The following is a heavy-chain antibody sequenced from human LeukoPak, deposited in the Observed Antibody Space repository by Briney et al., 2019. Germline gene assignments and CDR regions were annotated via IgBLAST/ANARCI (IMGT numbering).Heavy chain of an antibody. CDR3: ARDRMNRGGSLDFYYVPAY. CDR2: ISSSGGTI. CDR1: GFIFSDDY. Sequence: GGSLRLSCAASGFIFSDDYMSWIRQAPGKGLEWIAYISSSGGTIDQADSVKGRFTISRDNAKNSLFLQMNSLRAEDTAVYYCARDRMNRGGSLDFYYVPAYWGQGILVTVSS. V-gene: IGHV3-11*01. J-gene: IGHJ4*02. D-gene: IGHD3-10*02.